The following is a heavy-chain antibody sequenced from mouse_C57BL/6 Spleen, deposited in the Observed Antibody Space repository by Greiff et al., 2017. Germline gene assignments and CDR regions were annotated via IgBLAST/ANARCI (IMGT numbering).Heavy chain of an antibody. CDR3: AMGGLGPLFAY. Sequence: VQLQQPGAELVMPGASVKLSCKASGYTFTSYWMHWVKQRPGQGLEWIGEIDPSDSYSNSNQKFKGKSTLTVDKCVSTAYMQLSRLTSEDSAVYYCAMGGLGPLFAYWGQGTLVTVSA. J-gene: IGHJ3*01. CDR1: GYTFTSYW. V-gene: IGHV1-69*01. CDR2: IDPSDSYS. D-gene: IGHD3-3*01.